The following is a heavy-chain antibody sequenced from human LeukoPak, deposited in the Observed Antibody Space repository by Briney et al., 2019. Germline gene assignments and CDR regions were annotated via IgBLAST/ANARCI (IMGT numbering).Heavy chain of an antibody. CDR1: GFTFSDYY. V-gene: IGHV3-11*01. CDR2: ISSSGSTI. J-gene: IGHJ6*02. CDR3: AKDALFTYYYDSSGSASHMDV. D-gene: IGHD3-22*01. Sequence: GGSLRLSCAASGFTFSDYYMSWIRQAPGKGLEGVSYISSSGSTIYYADSVKGRFTISRDNAKNSLYLQMNSLRAEDTAVYYCAKDALFTYYYDSSGSASHMDVWGQGTTVTVSS.